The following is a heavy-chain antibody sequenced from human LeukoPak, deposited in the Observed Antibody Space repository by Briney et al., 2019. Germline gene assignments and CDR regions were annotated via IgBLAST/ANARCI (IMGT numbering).Heavy chain of an antibody. V-gene: IGHV2-5*02. J-gene: IGHJ4*02. CDR1: GFSLTTSGVV. CDR2: IYGDDNK. Sequence: EPGPTLVKPTQTLTLTCTFSGFSLTTSGVVVGWVRQPPGKALEWVAFIYGDDNKRYSPSLKSRLTITKDTSKNQVVLTMTNVDPVDTATYYCVHRTTVTSFDYWGQGTLVTVSS. CDR3: VHRTTVTSFDY. D-gene: IGHD4-17*01.